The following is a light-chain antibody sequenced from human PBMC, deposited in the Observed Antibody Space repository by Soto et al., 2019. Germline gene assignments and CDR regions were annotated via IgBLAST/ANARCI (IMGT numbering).Light chain of an antibody. CDR3: QTWGTGLWV. CDR1: SGHSSYA. CDR2: LNSDGSH. V-gene: IGLV4-69*01. J-gene: IGLJ3*02. Sequence: QSVLTQSPSASASLGASVKLTCTLRSGHSSYAIAWHQQQPEKGPRYLMKLNSDGSHSKGDGIPDRFSGSSSGAERCLTISSLQSEDEADYYCQTWGTGLWVFGGGTKLTDL.